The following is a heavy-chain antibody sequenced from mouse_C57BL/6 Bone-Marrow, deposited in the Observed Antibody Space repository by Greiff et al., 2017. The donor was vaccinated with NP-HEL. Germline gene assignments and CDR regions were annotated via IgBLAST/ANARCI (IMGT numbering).Heavy chain of an antibody. CDR2: IYPGSGST. Sequence: QVQLQQPGAELVKPGASVKMSCKASGYTFTSYWITWVKQRHGQGLEWIGDIYPGSGSTNYNEKFKGKATLTVDTSSSTAYMQLSSLTSEDSAVYYCARGEIYYGNSWFAYWGQVTLVTVSA. CDR3: ARGEIYYGNSWFAY. V-gene: IGHV1-55*01. J-gene: IGHJ3*01. D-gene: IGHD2-1*01. CDR1: GYTFTSYW.